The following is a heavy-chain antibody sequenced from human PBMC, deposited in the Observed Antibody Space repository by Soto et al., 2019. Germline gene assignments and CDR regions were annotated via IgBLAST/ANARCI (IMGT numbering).Heavy chain of an antibody. V-gene: IGHV1-24*01. D-gene: IGHD2-15*01. Sequence: ASVKVSCKVSGYTLTELSMHWVRQAPGKGLEWMGGFDPEDGETIYAQKFQGRVTMTEDTSTDTAYMELSSLRSEDTAVYYCASPSILLGWSAIGYFDYWGQETLVTVYS. CDR3: ASPSILLGWSAIGYFDY. J-gene: IGHJ4*02. CDR2: FDPEDGET. CDR1: GYTLTELS.